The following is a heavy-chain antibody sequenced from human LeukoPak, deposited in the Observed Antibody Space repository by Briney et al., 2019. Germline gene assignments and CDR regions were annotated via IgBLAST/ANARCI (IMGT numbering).Heavy chain of an antibody. CDR1: GFTFSSYG. Sequence: GGSLRLSCAASGFTFSSYGMHWVRQAPGKGLEWVAFIRYDGSNKYYGDSVKGRFTFSRDNSKNTVYLQVNSLRVEDTAVYYCAKVFDPYGSGSLGYWGQGTLVTVSS. CDR2: IRYDGSNK. V-gene: IGHV3-30*02. J-gene: IGHJ4*02. CDR3: AKVFDPYGSGSLGY. D-gene: IGHD3-10*01.